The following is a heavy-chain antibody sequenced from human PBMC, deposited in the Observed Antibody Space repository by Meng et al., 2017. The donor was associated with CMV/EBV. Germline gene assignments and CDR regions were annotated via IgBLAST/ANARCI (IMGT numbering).Heavy chain of an antibody. CDR3: ARTYYYGSGSWD. Sequence: SETLSLTRTVSGGSVSSGSYYWSWIRQPPGKGLEWIGYIYYSGSTNYNPSLKSRVTISVDTSENQFSLKLSSVTAADTAVYYCARTYYYGSGSWDWGQGTLVTVSS. D-gene: IGHD3-10*01. J-gene: IGHJ4*02. CDR1: GGSVSSGSYY. CDR2: IYYSGST. V-gene: IGHV4-61*01.